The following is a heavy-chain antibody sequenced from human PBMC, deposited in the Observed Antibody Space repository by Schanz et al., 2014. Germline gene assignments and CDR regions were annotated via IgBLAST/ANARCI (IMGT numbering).Heavy chain of an antibody. CDR3: ARDPPPYSSSPYYWYYGMDV. D-gene: IGHD6-6*01. CDR1: GFTFSDYY. J-gene: IGHJ6*02. CDR2: ISNSGYTI. V-gene: IGHV3-11*01. Sequence: QVQLVESGGGLVKPGGSLRLSCAASGFTFSDYYMNWIRQAPGKGLEWVSYISNSGYTIYYADSVKGRFTISRDNAKTSLYLQMNRRRAEAPAVYYWARDPPPYSSSPYYWYYGMDVWGQGTTVTVSS.